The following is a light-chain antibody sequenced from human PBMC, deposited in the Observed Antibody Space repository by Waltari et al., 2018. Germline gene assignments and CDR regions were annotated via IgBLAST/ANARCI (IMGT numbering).Light chain of an antibody. CDR2: EVS. CDR1: SSDVGIYNR. V-gene: IGLV2-18*02. J-gene: IGLJ1*01. Sequence: QSALTQPPSVSGSPGQSVTISCTGTSSDVGIYNRVSWYQQPPGTAPKLMIYEVSNRPSGVPDRFSGSKSGNTASLTISGLQAEDEADYYCSSYTSSSTPYVFGTGTKVTVL. CDR3: SSYTSSSTPYV.